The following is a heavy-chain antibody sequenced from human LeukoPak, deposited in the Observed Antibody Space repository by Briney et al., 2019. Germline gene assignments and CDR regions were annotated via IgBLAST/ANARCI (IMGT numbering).Heavy chain of an antibody. CDR1: GFTVSSNY. V-gene: IGHV3-23*01. CDR2: ISGSGGST. J-gene: IGHJ4*02. CDR3: ARGYSAY. Sequence: GGSLRLSCAASGFTVSSNYMSWVRQAPGKGLEWVASISGSGGSTYYVDSVKGRFTISRDNSKNMLYLHVSSLRAEDTAVYYCARGYSAYWGQGTLVTVSS. D-gene: IGHD5-12*01.